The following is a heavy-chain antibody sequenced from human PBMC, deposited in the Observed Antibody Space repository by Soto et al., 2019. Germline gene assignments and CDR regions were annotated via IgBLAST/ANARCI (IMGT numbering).Heavy chain of an antibody. CDR1: GFTFNNAW. D-gene: IGHD1-1*01. Sequence: EVRLVESGGDLVEPGGSLRLSCAASGFTFNNAWMSWVRQAPGKGLEWVGRIKSRTDGGTADYAAPVKGRFTIAREDSKITLFLQMISLKTEDTAMDYCTTNRYNWGQGTLVTVSS. J-gene: IGHJ4*02. CDR2: IKSRTDGGTA. CDR3: TTNRYN. V-gene: IGHV3-15*01.